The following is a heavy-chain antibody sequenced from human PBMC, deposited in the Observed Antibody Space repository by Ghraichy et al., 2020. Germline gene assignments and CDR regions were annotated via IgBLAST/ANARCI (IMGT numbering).Heavy chain of an antibody. J-gene: IGHJ4*02. CDR2: VYYSGRT. CDR1: DGSINNYY. Sequence: SETLSLTCTVSDGSINNYYWSWIRKPPGRGLEWIGYVYYSGRTTYNPSLDSRVTISVDTSRTQVFLKLTSVTAADTAGYYCARGSAYVEAYFAYWCQGTLVTVSS. D-gene: IGHD3-10*01. V-gene: IGHV4-59*01. CDR3: ARGSAYVEAYFAY.